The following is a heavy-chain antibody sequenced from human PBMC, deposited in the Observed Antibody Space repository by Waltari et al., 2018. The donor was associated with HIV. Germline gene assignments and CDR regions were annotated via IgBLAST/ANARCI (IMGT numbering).Heavy chain of an antibody. Sequence: EVLLVESGGGLGKPGGSLRLSCAASGVTFSDAGLSWVRQAPGTGMGSDGRNKRNTVGGTTDYSAPENDRFTNSRNDSKTTLYLEMNGLKTEDTAVYYCTTVGGGTLDYWGQGTLITVSS. V-gene: IGHV3-15*01. CDR1: GVTFSDAG. CDR2: NKRNTVGGTT. J-gene: IGHJ4*02. CDR3: TTVGGGTLDY. D-gene: IGHD3-16*01.